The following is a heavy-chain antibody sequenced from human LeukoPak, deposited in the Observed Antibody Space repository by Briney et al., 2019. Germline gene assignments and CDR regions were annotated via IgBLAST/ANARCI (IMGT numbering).Heavy chain of an antibody. Sequence: GGSLRLSCAASGFTFSSYSMNWVRQAPGKGLEWVSSISSSSSYVYYADSVKGRFTISRDNSKNTLYLQMNSLRAEDTAVYYCARDPPGYGDYLYYFDYWGQGTLVTVSS. J-gene: IGHJ4*02. V-gene: IGHV3-21*01. CDR1: GFTFSSYS. D-gene: IGHD4-17*01. CDR3: ARDPPGYGDYLYYFDY. CDR2: ISSSSSYV.